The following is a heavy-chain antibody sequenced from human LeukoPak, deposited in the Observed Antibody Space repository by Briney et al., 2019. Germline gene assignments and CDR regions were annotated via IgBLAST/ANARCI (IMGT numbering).Heavy chain of an antibody. CDR3: AREKVEETYYYYMDV. V-gene: IGHV4-4*07. J-gene: IGHJ6*03. CDR2: IYTSGST. Sequence: SETLSLTCTVSGGSVSSYYWSWIRQPAGKGLEWIGRIYTSGSTNYNLSLKSRVTMSVDTSKNQFSLKLSSVTAADTAVYYCAREKVEETYYYYMDVWGKGTTVTVSS. CDR1: GGSVSSYY.